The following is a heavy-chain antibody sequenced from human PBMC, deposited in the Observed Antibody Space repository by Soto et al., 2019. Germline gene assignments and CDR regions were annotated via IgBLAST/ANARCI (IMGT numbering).Heavy chain of an antibody. CDR3: ASGSIQVDY. CDR1: GGSFSGYY. V-gene: IGHV4-34*01. D-gene: IGHD5-18*01. J-gene: IGHJ4*02. Sequence: SETLSLTCAVYGGSFSGYYWSWIRQPPGKGLEWIGEINHSGSTNYNPSLKSRVTISVDTSKNQFSLKLSSVTAADTAVYYCASGSIQVDYWGQGTLVTVSS. CDR2: INHSGST.